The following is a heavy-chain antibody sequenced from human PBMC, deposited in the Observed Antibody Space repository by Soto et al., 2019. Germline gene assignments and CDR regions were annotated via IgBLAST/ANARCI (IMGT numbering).Heavy chain of an antibody. CDR2: VAHDGTSK. D-gene: IGHD2-8*01. V-gene: IGHV3-30-3*01. J-gene: IGHJ4*02. CDR1: GFRFSDHA. CDR3: ARYNSYAIDY. Sequence: AGGSLRLCCAASGFRFSDHAMHWVRRAPGKGLEWVALVAHDGTSKYYAGSVKGRVTLSVDTSKNQFSLKMTSVTAADRAMYFCARYNSYAIDYWGRGTLVTVSS.